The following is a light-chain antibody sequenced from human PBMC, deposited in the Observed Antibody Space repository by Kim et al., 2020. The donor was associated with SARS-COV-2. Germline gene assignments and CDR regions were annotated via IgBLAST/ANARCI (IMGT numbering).Light chain of an antibody. CDR1: QSISSW. J-gene: IGKJ2*01. CDR2: KAS. V-gene: IGKV1-5*03. CDR3: QQYNSYPYT. Sequence: SASVGDRVTITCRASQSISSWLAWYQQKPGKAPKLLIYKASSLESGVPSRFSGSGSGTVFTLTISSLQPDDFATYYCQQYNSYPYTFGQGTKLEI.